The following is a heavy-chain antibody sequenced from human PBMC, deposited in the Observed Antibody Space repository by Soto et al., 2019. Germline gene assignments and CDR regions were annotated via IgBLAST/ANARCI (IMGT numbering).Heavy chain of an antibody. V-gene: IGHV3-30-3*01. CDR3: ARGNNTFFDY. CDR2: ISYDGTNK. Sequence: VQLVESGGGVVQPGRSRRLSCAASGFTFRSYAMYWVRQSPGKGLEWVAVISYDGTNKYYADSVKGRFTISRDNSENTLHLQMISLRVEDTAVFYCARGNNTFFDYWGKGALVPVSS. CDR1: GFTFRSYA. J-gene: IGHJ4*02. D-gene: IGHD1-1*01.